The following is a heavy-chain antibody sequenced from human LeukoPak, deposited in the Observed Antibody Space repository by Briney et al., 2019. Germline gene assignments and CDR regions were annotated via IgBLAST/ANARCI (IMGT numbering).Heavy chain of an antibody. CDR1: GGSISSSSYY. Sequence: RTSETLSLTCTVSGGSISSSSYYWGWIRQPPGKGLEWIGSIYYSGSTYYNPSLKSRVTISVDTSKNQFSLKLSSVTAADTAVYYCARDRALAGIFDYWGQGTLVTVSS. CDR2: IYYSGST. D-gene: IGHD6-19*01. CDR3: ARDRALAGIFDY. J-gene: IGHJ4*02. V-gene: IGHV4-39*07.